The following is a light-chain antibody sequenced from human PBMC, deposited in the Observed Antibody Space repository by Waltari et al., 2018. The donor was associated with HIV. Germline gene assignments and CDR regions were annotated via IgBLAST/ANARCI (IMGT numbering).Light chain of an antibody. CDR3: QQTYTIPPT. CDR1: QNVFYSSNNKYY. J-gene: IGKJ4*01. V-gene: IGKV4-1*01. Sequence: IVMTQAPESLAVSLGERATIKCKSSQNVFYSSNNKYYLSWYQQKPGQPPKLTIYWASSRQSGVPDRFSGSGSGTDFTLTISSLQAEDVAVYFCQQTYTIPPTFGGGTKVEIK. CDR2: WAS.